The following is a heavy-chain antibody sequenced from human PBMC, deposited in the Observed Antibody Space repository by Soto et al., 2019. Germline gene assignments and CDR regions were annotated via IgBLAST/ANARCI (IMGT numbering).Heavy chain of an antibody. V-gene: IGHV3-48*01. CDR2: ISSSSRTI. Sequence: GSLRLSCAASGFTFSSYSMNWVRQAPGKGLEWVSYISSSSRTIYCADSVKGRFTISRDNAKNSLYLQMNSLRAEDTAVYYCAREWDGDGYNSGWFDPWGQATQVTVSS. CDR1: GFTFSSYS. CDR3: AREWDGDGYNSGWFDP. D-gene: IGHD5-12*01. J-gene: IGHJ5*02.